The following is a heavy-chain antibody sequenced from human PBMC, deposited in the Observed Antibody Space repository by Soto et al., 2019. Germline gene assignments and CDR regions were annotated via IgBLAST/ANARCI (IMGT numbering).Heavy chain of an antibody. V-gene: IGHV3-7*03. Sequence: TGGSLRLSCAASGFTFSSYWMSWVRQAPGKGLEWVANIKQDGSEKYYVDSVKGRFTISRDNAKNSLSLQMDSLRAEDTAVYYCARLSTAVANGDYWGQGTLVTVYS. CDR2: IKQDGSEK. D-gene: IGHD6-13*01. CDR1: GFTFSSYW. CDR3: ARLSTAVANGDY. J-gene: IGHJ4*02.